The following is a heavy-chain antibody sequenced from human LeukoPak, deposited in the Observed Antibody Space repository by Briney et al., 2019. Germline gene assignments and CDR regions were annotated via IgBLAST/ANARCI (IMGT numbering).Heavy chain of an antibody. V-gene: IGHV3-30-3*01. CDR2: ISADASKK. J-gene: IGHJ4*02. CDR3: ARVPNSGHSDY. CDR1: GFTFSNAW. Sequence: GGSLRLSCAASGFTFSNAWMSWVRQAPGEGLEWVAVISADASKKYYVDSVKGRFTVSRDDPKNTLYLQMDSLRREDTAVYYCARVPNSGHSDYWGQGTLVTVSS. D-gene: IGHD3-10*01.